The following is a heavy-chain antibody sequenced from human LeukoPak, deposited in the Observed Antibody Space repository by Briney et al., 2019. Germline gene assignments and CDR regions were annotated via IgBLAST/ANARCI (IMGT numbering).Heavy chain of an antibody. CDR2: ISGSGGST. CDR3: AKGYYDYVWGSYYFDY. Sequence: GGSLRLSCAASGFTFSSYAMSWFRQAPGKGLVWVLAISGSGGSTYYADSVKGRFTISRDNSRDTLYLQMNSLRAEDTAVYYCAKGYYDYVWGSYYFDYWGQGTLVTVSS. V-gene: IGHV3-23*01. D-gene: IGHD3-16*01. J-gene: IGHJ4*02. CDR1: GFTFSSYA.